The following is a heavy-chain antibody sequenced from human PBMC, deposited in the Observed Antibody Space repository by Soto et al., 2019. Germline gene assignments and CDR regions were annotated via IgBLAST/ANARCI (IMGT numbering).Heavy chain of an antibody. J-gene: IGHJ4*02. CDR3: ARRGSGSYYDY. Sequence: EVQLLESGGGLVQPGGSLRLSCAASGFTFSSYAMRWVRQAPVKGLEWVSAMSGSGGSTYYADYVKGRFTISRDKSKNTQYLHMNSMRAEDADVYYCARRGSGSYYDYWGQGTLVTVSS. CDR2: MSGSGGST. CDR1: GFTFSSYA. D-gene: IGHD1-26*01. V-gene: IGHV3-23*01.